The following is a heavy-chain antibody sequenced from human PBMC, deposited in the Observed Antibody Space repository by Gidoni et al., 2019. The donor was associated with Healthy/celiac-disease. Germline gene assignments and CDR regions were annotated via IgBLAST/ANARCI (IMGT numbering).Heavy chain of an antibody. V-gene: IGHV3-33*01. D-gene: IGHD2-2*02. Sequence: QVQLVESGGGVVQPGRYLRLSCAASGFTFRRYGMHWVRPAPGKGLEWVAVIWYDGSNKYYADSVKGRFTISRDNSKNTLYLQMNSLRAEDTAVYYCARDRRCSSTSCYSLGAGDPENYYYYGMDVWGQGTTVTVSS. J-gene: IGHJ6*02. CDR2: IWYDGSNK. CDR1: GFTFRRYG. CDR3: ARDRRCSSTSCYSLGAGDPENYYYYGMDV.